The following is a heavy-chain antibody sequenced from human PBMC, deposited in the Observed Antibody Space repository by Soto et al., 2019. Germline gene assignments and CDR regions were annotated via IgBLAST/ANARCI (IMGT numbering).Heavy chain of an antibody. J-gene: IGHJ4*02. D-gene: IGHD6-6*01. CDR1: GGTFSSYA. CDR2: IIPIFGTA. V-gene: IGHV1-69*13. Sequence: GASVKVSCKASGGTFSSYAISWVRQAPGQGLEWMGGIIPIFGTADYAQKFQGRVTITADESTSTAYMELSSLRSEDTAVYYCARDMGYSSSWGAYYFDYWGQGTLVTVS. CDR3: ARDMGYSSSWGAYYFDY.